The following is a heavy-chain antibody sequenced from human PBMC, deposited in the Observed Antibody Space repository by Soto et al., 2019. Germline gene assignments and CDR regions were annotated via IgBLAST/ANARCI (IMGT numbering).Heavy chain of an antibody. CDR1: GYSFTSYW. J-gene: IGHJ6*02. CDR2: IDPSDSYT. D-gene: IGHD3-10*02. Sequence: PGESLKISCKGSGYSFTSYWISWVRQMPGKGLEWMGRIDPSDSYTNYSPSFQGHVTISADKSISTAYLQWSSLKASDTAMYYCARLFRGLGSGSHHMSMDVWGQGPTVTVSS. V-gene: IGHV5-10-1*01. CDR3: ARLFRGLGSGSHHMSMDV.